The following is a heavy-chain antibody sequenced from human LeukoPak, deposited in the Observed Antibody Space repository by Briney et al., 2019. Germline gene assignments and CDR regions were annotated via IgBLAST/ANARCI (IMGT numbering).Heavy chain of an antibody. J-gene: IGHJ4*02. CDR2: IRYDGSNK. CDR3: AKVGGYSGYDALV. V-gene: IGHV3-30*02. Sequence: PGRSLRLSCAASGFTFSSYGMHWVRQAPGKGLEWVAFIRYDGSNKYYADSVKGRFTISRDNSKNTLYLQMNSLRAEDTAVYYCAKVGGYSGYDALVWGQGTLVTVSS. CDR1: GFTFSSYG. D-gene: IGHD5-12*01.